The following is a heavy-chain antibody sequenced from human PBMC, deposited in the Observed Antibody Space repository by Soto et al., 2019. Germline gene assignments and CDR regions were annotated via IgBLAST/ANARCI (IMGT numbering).Heavy chain of an antibody. CDR2: IDPSDSYT. V-gene: IGHV5-10-1*01. Sequence: GEYLKISCKGSGYSFTSYWISWVRQMPGKGLEWMGRIDPSDSYTNYSPSFQGHVTISADKSISTAYLQWSSLKASDTAMYYCARRASSHYGMDVWGQGTTVTVSS. CDR1: GYSFTSYW. J-gene: IGHJ6*02. CDR3: ARRASSHYGMDV. D-gene: IGHD6-13*01.